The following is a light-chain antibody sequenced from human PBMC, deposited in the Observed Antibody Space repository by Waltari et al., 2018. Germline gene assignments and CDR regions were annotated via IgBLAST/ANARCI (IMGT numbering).Light chain of an antibody. CDR3: QQYDTHPFT. Sequence: DIQLTQYPSTLSASAGDRVIITCRASQSISSYLAWYRQQPGKAPRLLIYDASHLQGGVPSRFSGAGSQTEFTLTITSLQPDDFATYFCQQYDTHPFTFGQGTKLEIE. J-gene: IGKJ2*01. CDR2: DAS. V-gene: IGKV1-5*01. CDR1: QSISSY.